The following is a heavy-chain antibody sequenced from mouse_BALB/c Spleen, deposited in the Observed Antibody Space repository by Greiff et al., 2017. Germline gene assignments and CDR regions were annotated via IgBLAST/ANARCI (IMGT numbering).Heavy chain of an antibody. CDR3: ARHYGSSYWYFDV. D-gene: IGHD1-1*01. CDR1: GFSLTSYG. Sequence: QVQLKESGPDLVAPSQSLSITCTVPGFSLTSYGVHWVRQPPGKGLEWLVVIWSDGSTTYNSALKSRLSISKDNSKSQVFLKMNSLQTDDTAMYYCARHYGSSYWYFDVWGAGTTVTVSS. CDR2: IWSDGST. V-gene: IGHV2-6-2*01. J-gene: IGHJ1*01.